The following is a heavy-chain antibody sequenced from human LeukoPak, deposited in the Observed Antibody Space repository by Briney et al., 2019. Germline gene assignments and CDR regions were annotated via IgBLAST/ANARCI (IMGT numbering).Heavy chain of an antibody. D-gene: IGHD6-19*01. J-gene: IGHJ4*02. V-gene: IGHV3-21*01. CDR1: GFTISSYS. CDR3: ARDAYSSGWDYYFDY. Sequence: GSLRLSSAATGFTISSYSMNWVPQAPGNGQEWASSMSSSGYIYYADSVKGRVTISRDNAKNSLYLQINSLRAEDTAVYYCARDAYSSGWDYYFDYWGQGSLVTVSS. CDR2: MSSSGYI.